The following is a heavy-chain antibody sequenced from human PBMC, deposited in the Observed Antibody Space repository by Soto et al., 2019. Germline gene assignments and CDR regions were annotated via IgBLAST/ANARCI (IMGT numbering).Heavy chain of an antibody. CDR1: GYAFTTSG. CDR3: ARRLYGDYAY. J-gene: IGHJ4*02. Sequence: QAQLVQSGAEVKEPGASVKVSCKASGYAFTTSGITWVRQAPAQGLEWMGWISTYNGNTNYAQKLKDRVTLPNDTSTSTAYMELRSRQHDDTAVYYRARRLYGDYAYWGQGTLVTVSA. CDR2: ISTYNGNT. V-gene: IGHV1-18*01. D-gene: IGHD4-17*01.